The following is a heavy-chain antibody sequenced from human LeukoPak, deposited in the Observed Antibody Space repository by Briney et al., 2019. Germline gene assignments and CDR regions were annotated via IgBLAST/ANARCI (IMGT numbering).Heavy chain of an antibody. J-gene: IGHJ5*02. D-gene: IGHD6-13*01. CDR2: ISGSGGST. Sequence: PGGSLRLSCAASGFTFSSYAMSWVRQAPGKGLEWVSAISGSGGSTYYADSVKGRFTISRDNSKNTLYLQMTSLRAEDTAVYYCARGYSNNWYWFDPWGRGTLVIVSS. CDR3: ARGYSNNWYWFDP. V-gene: IGHV3-23*01. CDR1: GFTFSSYA.